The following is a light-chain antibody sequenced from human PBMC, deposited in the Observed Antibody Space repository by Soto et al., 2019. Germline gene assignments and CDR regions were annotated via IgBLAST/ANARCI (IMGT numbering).Light chain of an antibody. J-gene: IGKJ2*01. CDR3: HQYYSTPPMYT. V-gene: IGKV4-1*01. Sequence: DIVMTQSPDSLAVSLGERATINCKSSQSVLYSSNNKNYLAWYQQKPGQPPKLLIYWASTRESGVPDRFSGSVSGTDFALTITSLQAEDVAVYYCHQYYSTPPMYTFGQGTKLEIK. CDR2: WAS. CDR1: QSVLYSSNNKNY.